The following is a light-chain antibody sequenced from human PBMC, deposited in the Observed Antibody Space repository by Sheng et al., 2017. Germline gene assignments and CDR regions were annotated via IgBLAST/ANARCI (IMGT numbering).Light chain of an antibody. V-gene: IGKV2D-30*01. Sequence: DVVMTQSPLSLPVTLGQPASISCRSSQSLVYSDGNTYLSWFQQRPGQSPRLLIYKVSNWDSGVPDRFSGSGSGTDFTLKISRVEAEDVGVYYCMQSIQLPFTFGGGTKVEIK. CDR2: KVS. J-gene: IGKJ4*01. CDR3: MQSIQLPFT. CDR1: QSLVYSDGNTY.